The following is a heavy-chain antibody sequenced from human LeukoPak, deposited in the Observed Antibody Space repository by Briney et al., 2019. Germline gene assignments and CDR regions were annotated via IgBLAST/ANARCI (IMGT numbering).Heavy chain of an antibody. CDR2: IYYSRST. V-gene: IGHV4-59*01. CDR1: GGSISSYY. D-gene: IGHD3-10*01. Sequence: PSETLSLTCTVSGGSISSYYWSWIRQPPGKGLEWIGYIYYSRSTNYNPSLKSRVTISVDTSKNQFSLKLSSVTAADTAVYYCARERYGSDYWGQGTLVTVSS. J-gene: IGHJ4*02. CDR3: ARERYGSDY.